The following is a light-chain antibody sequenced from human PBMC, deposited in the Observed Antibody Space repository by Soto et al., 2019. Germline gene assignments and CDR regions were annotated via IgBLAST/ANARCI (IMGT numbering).Light chain of an antibody. CDR2: VNGDGSH. Sequence: QPVLTQSPSASASLGASVKLTCTLSSGHSHYAIAWHQQQPEKGPRYLMKVNGDGSHTKGDVIPDRFSGSSSGAERYLTISSLQSEDEADYHCQTWDTGIQVFGGGTKLTVL. CDR1: SGHSHYA. J-gene: IGLJ2*01. CDR3: QTWDTGIQV. V-gene: IGLV4-69*01.